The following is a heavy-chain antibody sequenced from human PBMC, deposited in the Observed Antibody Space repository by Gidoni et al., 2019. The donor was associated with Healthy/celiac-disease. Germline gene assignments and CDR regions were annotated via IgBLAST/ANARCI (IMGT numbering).Heavy chain of an antibody. CDR3: ASEAIAVAFPGFDY. D-gene: IGHD6-19*01. CDR2: INPSVGST. CDR1: GYTCTSYD. V-gene: IGHV1-46*01. J-gene: IGHJ4*02. Sequence: QVQLVQSGAEVKKPGASGKGSCKASGYTCTSYDMHGVRQAPGQGLEWMGIINPSVGSTSYAQKFQGRVTMTRDTSTSTVYMELSSLRSEDTAVYYCASEAIAVAFPGFDYWGQGTLVTVSS.